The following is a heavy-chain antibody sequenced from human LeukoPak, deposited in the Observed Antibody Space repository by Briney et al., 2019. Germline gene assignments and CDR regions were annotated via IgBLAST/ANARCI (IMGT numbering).Heavy chain of an antibody. J-gene: IGHJ4*02. V-gene: IGHV1-2*02. D-gene: IGHD3-10*01. Sequence: ASVKVSCKASGYTFTDYYMHWVRQAPGQGLAWMGWINPNNGGTNYAQKFQGRVTMTRDTSISKAYMELNRLRSDDTAVYYCARDNYGSGSYYKWWGQGTLVTVSS. CDR2: INPNNGGT. CDR3: ARDNYGSGSYYKW. CDR1: GYTFTDYY.